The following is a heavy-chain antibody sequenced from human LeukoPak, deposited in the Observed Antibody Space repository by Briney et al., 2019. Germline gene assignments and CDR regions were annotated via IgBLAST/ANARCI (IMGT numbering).Heavy chain of an antibody. CDR2: VSSSSSTI. J-gene: IGHJ4*02. D-gene: IGHD3-22*01. V-gene: IGHV3-48*02. Sequence: GGSLRLSCAASGFTFSSYSMNWVRQAPGKGLEWVSYVSSSSSTIYYADSVKGRFTISRDNAKNSLYLQMNSLRDEDTAVYYCARVQYYYDSSGPPDYWRQGTLVTVSS. CDR3: ARVQYYYDSSGPPDY. CDR1: GFTFSSYS.